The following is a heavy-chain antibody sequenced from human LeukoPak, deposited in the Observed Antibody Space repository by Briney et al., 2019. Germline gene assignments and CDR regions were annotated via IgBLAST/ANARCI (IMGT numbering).Heavy chain of an antibody. J-gene: IGHJ4*02. CDR1: GFSLSTSGVG. CDR3: AHRLGPHSSNWNGGIFDY. CDR2: IYWDDDK. V-gene: IGHV2-5*02. D-gene: IGHD6-13*01. Sequence: SGPTLVNPTQTLTLTCTFSGFSLSTSGVGVGWIRQPPGKALEWLAVIYWDDDKRYSPSLKSRLTITKDTSKNQVVLTMTNMDPVDTATYYCAHRLGPHSSNWNGGIFDYWGQGTLVTVSS.